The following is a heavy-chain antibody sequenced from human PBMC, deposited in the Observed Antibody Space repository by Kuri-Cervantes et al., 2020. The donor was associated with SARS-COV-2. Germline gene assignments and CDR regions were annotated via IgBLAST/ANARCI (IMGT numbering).Heavy chain of an antibody. D-gene: IGHD3-16*01. CDR1: GFTFSTYW. CDR2: INSDGSST. V-gene: IGHV3-74*01. J-gene: IGHJ4*02. CDR3: ARRGWGSYYFDY. Sequence: GGSLRLSCAASGFTFSTYWMHWVRQAPGKGLVWVSRINSDGSSTTYADSVKGRFTISRDNAKNSLYLQMNSLRAEDTAVYYCARRGWGSYYFDYWGQGTLVTVSS.